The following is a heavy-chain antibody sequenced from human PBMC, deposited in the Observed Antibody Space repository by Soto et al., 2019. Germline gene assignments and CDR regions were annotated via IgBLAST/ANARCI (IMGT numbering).Heavy chain of an antibody. D-gene: IGHD5-12*01. Sequence: SETLSLTCTVSGGSISSYYWNWIRQPPGKGLEWIGSIYYSGSTNYNPSLKSRVTISVDTSKNQFSLKLSSVTAADTAVYYCAGDISGGYNGFDPWGQGTLVTVSS. J-gene: IGHJ5*02. V-gene: IGHV4-59*01. CDR2: IYYSGST. CDR3: AGDISGGYNGFDP. CDR1: GGSISSYY.